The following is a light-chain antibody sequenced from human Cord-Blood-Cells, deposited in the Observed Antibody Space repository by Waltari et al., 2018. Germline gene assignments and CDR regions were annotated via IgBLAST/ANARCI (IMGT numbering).Light chain of an antibody. J-gene: IGLJ3*02. CDR2: DVS. Sequence: QSALNQPASVSGSPGQPITIPCTGTSSDVGGYNEVSWYQQHPGKAPKLMIYDVSNRPSGVSNRFSGSKSGNTASLTISGLQAEDEADYYCSSYTSSSTWVFGGGTKLTVL. CDR3: SSYTSSSTWV. V-gene: IGLV2-14*03. CDR1: SSDVGGYNE.